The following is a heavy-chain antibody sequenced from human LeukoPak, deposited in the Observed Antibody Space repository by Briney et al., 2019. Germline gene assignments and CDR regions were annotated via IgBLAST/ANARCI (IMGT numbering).Heavy chain of an antibody. CDR3: ARGGSGSYEVYYYMDV. V-gene: IGHV1-69*05. CDR1: GGTFSSYA. CDR2: IIPIFGTA. D-gene: IGHD3-10*01. Sequence: GSSVKVSCKASGGTFSSYAISWVRQAPGQGLEWMGGIIPIFGTANYAQKFQGRVTITTDESTSTAYTELSSLRSEDTAVYYCARGGSGSYEVYYYMDVWGKGTTVTVSS. J-gene: IGHJ6*03.